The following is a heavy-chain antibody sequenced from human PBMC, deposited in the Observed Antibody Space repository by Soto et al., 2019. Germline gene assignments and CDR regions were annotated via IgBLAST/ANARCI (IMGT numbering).Heavy chain of an antibody. V-gene: IGHV3-30*03. D-gene: IGHD6-13*01. CDR3: ARDLSTGAADYYFDY. CDR2: ISYDGGDK. J-gene: IGHJ4*02. CDR1: GFTFNNFA. Sequence: GVSLRLSCAASGFTFNNFAMHLVRQAPGKGLEWVAVISYDGGDKYYADSVKGRFAISRDNSKSTLYLQMNGLRAEDTAVYYCARDLSTGAADYYFDYWNQGALVTVSS.